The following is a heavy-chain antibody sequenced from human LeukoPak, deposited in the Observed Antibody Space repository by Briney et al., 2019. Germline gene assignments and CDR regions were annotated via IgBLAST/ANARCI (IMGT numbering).Heavy chain of an antibody. J-gene: IGHJ4*02. V-gene: IGHV1-2*02. CDR1: GYTFTDYY. CDR3: ATAFDY. Sequence: ASVKVSCQASGYTFTDYYMHWVRQAPGQGLEWMGWINPNSGGSKYAQKFQGRVTMTRDTSISTAYMELSRLRSDDTAVYCCATAFDYWGQGNLVTVSS. CDR2: INPNSGGS.